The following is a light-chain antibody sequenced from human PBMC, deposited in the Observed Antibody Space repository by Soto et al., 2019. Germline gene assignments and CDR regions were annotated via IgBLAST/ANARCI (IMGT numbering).Light chain of an antibody. CDR1: SGSIASNY. CDR2: EDN. CDR3: QSYDSSNQDVV. Sequence: NFMLTQPHSVSESPGKTVTISCTRSSGSIASNYVQWYQQRPGSAPTTVIYEDNQRPSGVPDRFSGSIDSSSNSASLTISGLKTEDEADYYCQSYDSSNQDVVFGGGTPLTVL. J-gene: IGLJ2*01. V-gene: IGLV6-57*03.